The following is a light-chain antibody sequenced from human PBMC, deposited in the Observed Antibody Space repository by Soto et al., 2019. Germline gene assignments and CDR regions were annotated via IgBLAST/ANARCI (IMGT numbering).Light chain of an antibody. CDR3: IPDYNYPRT. CDR1: QSISSW. Sequence: IQMTQHPSTLSASVGDRVTITCRASQSISSWLAWYQQKPEKAPKLQIYKASSLESGVPSRFSGSGSGTDFTLTISSLQPEDFATYYCIPDYNYPRTFGGGTKVDIK. V-gene: IGKV1-5*03. J-gene: IGKJ4*02. CDR2: KAS.